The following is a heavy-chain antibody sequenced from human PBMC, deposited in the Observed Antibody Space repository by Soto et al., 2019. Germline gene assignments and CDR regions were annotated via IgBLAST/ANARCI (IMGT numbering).Heavy chain of an antibody. V-gene: IGHV1-2*04. J-gene: IGHJ6*02. CDR2: INPSGGST. CDR3: ARDCPGWYLPCPYGMDV. CDR1: GYTFTSYY. D-gene: IGHD2-15*01. Sequence: ASVKVSCKAPGYTFTSYYMHWVRQAPGQGLEWMGIINPSGGSTNYAQKFQGWVTMTRDTSISTAYMELSRLRSDDTAVYYCARDCPGWYLPCPYGMDVWGQGTTVTVSS.